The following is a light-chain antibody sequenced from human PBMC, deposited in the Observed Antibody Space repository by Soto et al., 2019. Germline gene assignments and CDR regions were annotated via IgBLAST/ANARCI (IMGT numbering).Light chain of an antibody. J-gene: IGLJ2*01. CDR2: EVS. CDR1: SSDVGGYNY. V-gene: IGLV2-14*01. CDR3: SSYTSSSYVV. Sequence: QSALIQPASVSGSPGQSITISCTGTSSDVGGYNYVSWYQQHPGKAPKLMIYEVSNRPSGVSNRFSGSKSGNTASLTISGLQAEDEADYYCSSYTSSSYVVFGGGTKVTVL.